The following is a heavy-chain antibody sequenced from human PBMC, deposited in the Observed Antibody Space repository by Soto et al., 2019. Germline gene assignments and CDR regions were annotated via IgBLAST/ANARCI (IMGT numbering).Heavy chain of an antibody. CDR3: TTVHCNSTTCGFDY. V-gene: IGHV3-49*03. J-gene: IGHJ4*02. Sequence: GGSLSLSCTASGFTFGDYSMSWFRQAPWKGLEWAGFIRSKAYGGTTEYAAPVKGRFTISRDDSKSIPYLQMNSLKMEDTAVYHCTTVHCNSTTCGFDYWGQGTLVTVSS. CDR2: IRSKAYGGTT. CDR1: GFTFGDYS. D-gene: IGHD2-2*01.